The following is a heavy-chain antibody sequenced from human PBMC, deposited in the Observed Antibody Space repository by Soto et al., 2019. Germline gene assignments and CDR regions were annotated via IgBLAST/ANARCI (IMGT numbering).Heavy chain of an antibody. Sequence: SEALSLTCTVSGGSIGSYHWSWVRQPPGKGLEWIASVYYTGTTNYNPSLGSRVTISIDAPENQISLKLTSVTAADTAFYYCARDTVLTGMFDLWGQGTLVTVSS. J-gene: IGHJ5*02. CDR2: VYYTGTT. D-gene: IGHD4-17*01. V-gene: IGHV4-59*01. CDR3: ARDTVLTGMFDL. CDR1: GGSIGSYH.